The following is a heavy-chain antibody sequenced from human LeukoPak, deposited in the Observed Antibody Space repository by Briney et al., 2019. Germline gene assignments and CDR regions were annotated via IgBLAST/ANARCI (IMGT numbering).Heavy chain of an antibody. Sequence: PGRSLRLSCAASGFTFSRHAMHWVRQAPGKGLEWVAGISYDGSNKYYADSVKGRFTISRDNSKNTLYVQMNSLRAEDTAVYYCAGLRIIMVRGDEYWGQGTLVTVSS. CDR2: ISYDGSNK. J-gene: IGHJ4*02. V-gene: IGHV3-30-3*01. CDR3: AGLRIIMVRGDEY. D-gene: IGHD3-10*01. CDR1: GFTFSRHA.